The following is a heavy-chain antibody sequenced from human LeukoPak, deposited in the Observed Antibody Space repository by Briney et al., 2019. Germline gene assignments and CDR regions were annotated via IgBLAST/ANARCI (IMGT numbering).Heavy chain of an antibody. CDR1: GLSFSVYG. V-gene: IGHV3-48*03. D-gene: IGHD6-19*01. CDR3: PTLTVASNFDY. CDR2: ISSSGTTT. Sequence: PGGSLRLSCAASGLSFSVYGIHWVRQAPGKGLEWISDISSSGTTTHYADSVKCRFTISRDNAKNSLYLQMNSLRAEDTAVYYCPTLTVASNFDYWGQGTLVTVSS. J-gene: IGHJ4*02.